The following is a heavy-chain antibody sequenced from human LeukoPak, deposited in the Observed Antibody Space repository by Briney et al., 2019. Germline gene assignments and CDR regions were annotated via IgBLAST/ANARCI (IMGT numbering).Heavy chain of an antibody. V-gene: IGHV3-30*04. J-gene: IGHJ4*02. D-gene: IGHD2-2*01. CDR2: ISYDGSNK. CDR1: GFTFSSYA. Sequence: GRSLRLSCAASGFTFSSYAMHWVRQAPGKGLEWVAVISYDGSNKYYADSVKGRFTISRDNSKNTLYLQMNSLRAEDTAVYYCAKDFWRGVPAARVYFDYWGQGTLVTVSS. CDR3: AKDFWRGVPAARVYFDY.